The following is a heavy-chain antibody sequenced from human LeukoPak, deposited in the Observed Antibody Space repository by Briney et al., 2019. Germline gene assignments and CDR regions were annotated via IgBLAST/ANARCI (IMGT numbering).Heavy chain of an antibody. CDR2: IYYSGST. CDR3: AREGIVGDTPAAYFDY. Sequence: SETLSLTCTVSGGSISSYYWSWIRQPPGKGLEWIGYIYYSGSTNYNPSLKSRVTISVDTSKNQFSLKLSSVTAADTAVYYCAREGIVGDTPAAYFDYWGQGTLVTVSS. D-gene: IGHD1-26*01. J-gene: IGHJ4*02. V-gene: IGHV4-59*01. CDR1: GGSISSYY.